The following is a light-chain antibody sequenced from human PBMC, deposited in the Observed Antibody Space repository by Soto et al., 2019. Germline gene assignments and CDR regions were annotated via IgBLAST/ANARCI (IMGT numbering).Light chain of an antibody. CDR1: SSDVGSYTY. Sequence: SALTQPASVSGSPRQSITISCTGASSDVGSYTYVSWYQQHPGKAPKLMIYEVNNRPSGVSNRFSGSKSGNTASLTISGLQAEDEADYYSRSYTSSSNLYGCGTGTEATV. CDR3: RSYTSSSNLYG. V-gene: IGLV2-14*01. CDR2: EVN. J-gene: IGLJ1*01.